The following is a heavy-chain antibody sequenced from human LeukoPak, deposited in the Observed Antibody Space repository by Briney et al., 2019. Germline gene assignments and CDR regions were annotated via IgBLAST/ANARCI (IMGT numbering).Heavy chain of an antibody. CDR3: ARDGTSDAFDI. V-gene: IGHV3-7*01. J-gene: IGHJ3*02. CDR2: IKQDGSEK. CDR1: GFTFSSYW. Sequence: GGSLRLSCAASGFTFSSYWMSWVRQAPGKGLEWVANIKQDGSEKYYVDSVKGRFTITRDNAKNSLYLQMNSLRAEDTAVYYCARDGTSDAFDIWGQGTMVTVSS.